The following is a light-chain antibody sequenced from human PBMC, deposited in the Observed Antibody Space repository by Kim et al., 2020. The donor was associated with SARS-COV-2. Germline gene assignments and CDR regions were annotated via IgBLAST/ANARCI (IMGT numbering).Light chain of an antibody. V-gene: IGKV3-11*01. CDR2: DAA. J-gene: IGKJ5*01. CDR3: QQRSSWPPT. Sequence: LSPVERATPSCRASHSSGNSLAWYQPKPGQPPRLLIHDAANGATDIPARFSGSGSGTDFTLTISSLEPEDFAVFFCQQRSSWPPTFGQGTRLEIK. CDR1: HSSGNS.